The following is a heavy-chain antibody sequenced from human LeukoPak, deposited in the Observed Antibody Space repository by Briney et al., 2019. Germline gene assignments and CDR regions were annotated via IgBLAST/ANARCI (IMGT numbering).Heavy chain of an antibody. V-gene: IGHV4-39*01. CDR2: IYYSGST. CDR3: ARVGATTTADDAFDI. CDR1: GGSISSSSYY. Sequence: PSETLSLTCTVSGGSISSSSYYWGWIRQPPGKGLEWIGSIYYSGSTYYNPSLKSRVTISVDTSKNQFSLKLSSVTAADTAVYYCARVGATTTADDAFDIWGQGTMVTVSS. J-gene: IGHJ3*02. D-gene: IGHD1-26*01.